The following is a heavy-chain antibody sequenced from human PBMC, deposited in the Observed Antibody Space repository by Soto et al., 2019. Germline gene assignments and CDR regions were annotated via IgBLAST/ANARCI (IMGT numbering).Heavy chain of an antibody. CDR3: ARPGRDSSGYYYDY. D-gene: IGHD3-22*01. Sequence: GGSLRLSCAASGFTFSSYEMNWVRQAPGKGLEWVSYISSSGSTIYYADSVKGRFTISRDNAKNSLYLQMNSLRAEDTAVYYCARPGRDSSGYYYDYWGQGTLVTVSS. J-gene: IGHJ4*02. CDR1: GFTFSSYE. V-gene: IGHV3-48*03. CDR2: ISSSGSTI.